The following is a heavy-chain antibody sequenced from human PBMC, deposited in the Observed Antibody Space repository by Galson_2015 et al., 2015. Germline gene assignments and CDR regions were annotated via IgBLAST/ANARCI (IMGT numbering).Heavy chain of an antibody. J-gene: IGHJ4*02. V-gene: IGHV3-53*01. D-gene: IGHD1-26*01. CDR2: IYSGGTT. CDR3: ARGRSGNYYDY. Sequence: SLRLSCAASGVTVTSNYMSWVRQAPGKGLEWVSVIYSGGTTYYADSVKGRFTISRDNSKNTLYLQMNSLRAEDTAVYYCARGRSGNYYDYWGQGTLVTVSS. CDR1: GVTVTSNY.